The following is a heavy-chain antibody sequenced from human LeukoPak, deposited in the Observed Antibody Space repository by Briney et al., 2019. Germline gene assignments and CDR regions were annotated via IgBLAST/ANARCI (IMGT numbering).Heavy chain of an antibody. CDR3: ARHETVGATNPPFDY. Sequence: PSETLSLTCTVSGGSISSSSYYWGWVRQPPAKGLEWIGSIYYSGSTYYNPSLKSRVTISVDTSKNQFSLKLSSVTAADTAVYYCARHETVGATNPPFDYWGQGTLVTVSS. CDR2: IYYSGST. CDR1: GGSISSSSYY. V-gene: IGHV4-39*01. J-gene: IGHJ4*02. D-gene: IGHD1-26*01.